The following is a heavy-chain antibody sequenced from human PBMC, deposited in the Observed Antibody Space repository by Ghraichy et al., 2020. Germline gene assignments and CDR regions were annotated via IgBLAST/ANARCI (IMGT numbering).Heavy chain of an antibody. D-gene: IGHD3-10*01. V-gene: IGHV4-39*01. CDR2: IYYSGTT. CDR3: ATSPDPYYYSSGGYYMYYFDY. Sequence: SETLSLTCSVSGGSISSSRYYWGWVRQSPGKGLEWIGNIYYSGTTYYNPSLKSRVTISVDTSKNQFSLKLSSVSAADTAVYYCATSPDPYYYSSGGYYMYYFDYWGQGTLATVSS. CDR1: GGSISSSRYY. J-gene: IGHJ4*02.